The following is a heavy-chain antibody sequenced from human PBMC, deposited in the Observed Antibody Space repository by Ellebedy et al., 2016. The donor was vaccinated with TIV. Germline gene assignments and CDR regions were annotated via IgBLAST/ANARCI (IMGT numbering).Heavy chain of an antibody. CDR2: INTDGAT. J-gene: IGHJ4*02. D-gene: IGHD5-24*01. CDR3: ARVVGWLQLDY. Sequence: GESLKISCAASGFTFNNYAMSWVRQAPGKGLGWVSFINTDGATYYADSVKGRFTISRDDAKSSLYLQMNSLRAEDTAVYYCARVVGWLQLDYWGQGTLVTVSS. V-gene: IGHV3-69-1*01. CDR1: GFTFNNYA.